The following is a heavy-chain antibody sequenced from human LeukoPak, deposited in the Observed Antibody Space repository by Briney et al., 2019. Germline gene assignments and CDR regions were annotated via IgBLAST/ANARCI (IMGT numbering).Heavy chain of an antibody. Sequence: GASVKVSCTASGYSFTSYAMNWGRQAPGQGFEWMGWIDTNTGNPTYAQDFPGRFVFSLDSSVSTAYLQISSLKAEDTAVYFCARGDWKWLRLIEHWGQGTLVTVSS. CDR2: IDTNTGNP. J-gene: IGHJ4*02. D-gene: IGHD5-12*01. CDR1: GYSFTSYA. CDR3: ARGDWKWLRLIEH. V-gene: IGHV7-4-1*02.